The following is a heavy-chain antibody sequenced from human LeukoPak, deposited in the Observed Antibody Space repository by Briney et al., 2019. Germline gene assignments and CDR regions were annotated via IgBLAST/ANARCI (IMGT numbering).Heavy chain of an antibody. V-gene: IGHV4-61*02. J-gene: IGHJ3*02. CDR2: LYTSGSI. D-gene: IGHD3-3*01. CDR3: ARDLRHYDFWSGYYTDAFDI. Sequence: SQTLSLTCTVSGGSISSVNYYWSWIRPPAGKGLEWIGRLYTSGSINYNPSLKSRVTISVDTSKNQISLKLTSVTAADTAVYCCARDLRHYDFWSGYYTDAFDIWGQGTMVTVSS. CDR1: GGSISSVNYY.